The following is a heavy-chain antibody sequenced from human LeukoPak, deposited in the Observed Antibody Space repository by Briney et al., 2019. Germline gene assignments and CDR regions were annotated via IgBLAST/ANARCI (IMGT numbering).Heavy chain of an antibody. J-gene: IGHJ5*02. D-gene: IGHD2-15*01. V-gene: IGHV4-34*01. Sequence: PSETLSLTCAVYGGSFSGYYWSWIRQPPGKGLEWIGEINHSGSTNYNPSLKSRVTISVDTSKNQFSLKLSSVTAADTAVYYCAREIVVAAPNPWGQGTLVTVSS. CDR3: AREIVVAAPNP. CDR1: GGSFSGYY. CDR2: INHSGST.